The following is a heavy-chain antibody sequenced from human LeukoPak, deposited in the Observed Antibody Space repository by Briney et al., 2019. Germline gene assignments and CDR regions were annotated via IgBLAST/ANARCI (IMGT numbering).Heavy chain of an antibody. CDR3: AKTDYGDRGVDY. V-gene: IGHV3-30*18. CDR2: ISYDGSNK. D-gene: IGHD4-17*01. J-gene: IGHJ4*02. CDR1: GFTFSTYA. Sequence: GGSLRLSSAASGFTFSTYAMHWVRQAPGKGLEWVAVISYDGSNKYYPDSVKGQFTISRDNSKNTLFLQMNSLRTDDTAVYYCAKTDYGDRGVDYWGQKTPVTVSS.